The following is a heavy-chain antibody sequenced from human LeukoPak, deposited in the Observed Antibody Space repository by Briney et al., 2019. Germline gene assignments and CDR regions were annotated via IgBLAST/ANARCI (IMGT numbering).Heavy chain of an antibody. CDR1: GFSFGSNG. D-gene: IGHD6-13*01. Sequence: PGGSLRLSCAASGFSFGSNGMSWVRQAPGKGLEWVSALSGSGSTTYYADSVKGRFTISRDNSKNTVFLQMNSLRVEDTAVYYCAKAGYSSSWPFDYWGQGTQVTVSS. CDR2: LSGSGSTT. J-gene: IGHJ4*02. CDR3: AKAGYSSSWPFDY. V-gene: IGHV3-23*01.